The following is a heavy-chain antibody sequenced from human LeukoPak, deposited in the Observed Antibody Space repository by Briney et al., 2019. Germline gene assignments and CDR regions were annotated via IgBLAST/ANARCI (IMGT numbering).Heavy chain of an antibody. CDR2: ISSNGDNT. V-gene: IGHV3-64D*06. CDR3: VRGTGY. J-gene: IGHJ4*02. Sequence: GGSLRLSCSVSGFTFSTYVIHWVRQAPGKGLEYVSAISSNGDNTYYADSVKGRFTISRDNSKNTLYLQMSSLRADDTAVYYCVRGTGYWGQGTLVTVSS. CDR1: GFTFSTYV.